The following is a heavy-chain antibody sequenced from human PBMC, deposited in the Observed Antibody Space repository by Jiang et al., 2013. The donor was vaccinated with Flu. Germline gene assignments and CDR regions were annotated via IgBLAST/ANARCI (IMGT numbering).Heavy chain of an antibody. Sequence: SGAEVKKPGASVKVSCQASGYSSTSYYMHWVRQAPGQGLEWMGVISPSGYSTDYAQKFQGRVTMTRDTSTSTVYMELSSLRSEDTAVYYCARDGARSGWYEIYYYGMDVWGQGTTVTVSS. CDR2: ISPSGYST. V-gene: IGHV1-46*01. CDR3: ARDGARSGWYEIYYYGMDV. J-gene: IGHJ6*02. D-gene: IGHD6-19*01. CDR1: GYSSTSYY.